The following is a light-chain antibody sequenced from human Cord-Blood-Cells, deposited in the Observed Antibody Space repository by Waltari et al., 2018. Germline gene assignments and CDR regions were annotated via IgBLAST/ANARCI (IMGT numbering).Light chain of an antibody. V-gene: IGKV3-15*01. CDR2: GAA. J-gene: IGKJ4*01. CDR1: QSVSSN. Sequence: EIVMTQSPATLSVSPGERATLSCRASQSVSSNLAWDQQKPGQAPRVRIYGAATRATGIPARFSGSGSGTECTRTISSLQSEDCAVYYCQQYNNWPPLTFGGGTKVEIK. CDR3: QQYNNWPPLT.